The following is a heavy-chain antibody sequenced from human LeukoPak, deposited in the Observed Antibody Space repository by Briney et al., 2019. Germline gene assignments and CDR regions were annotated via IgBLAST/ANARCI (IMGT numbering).Heavy chain of an antibody. CDR1: GFTFSSAW. Sequence: PGGSLRLSCAASGFTFSSAWMSWVRQAPGKGLEWVGRIKSKTDGGTTDYAAPVKGRFTISRDDSKNTLYLQMNSLKTEDTAVYYCTTDSSGWEPVDYWGQGTLVTVSS. D-gene: IGHD6-19*01. J-gene: IGHJ4*02. CDR3: TTDSSGWEPVDY. V-gene: IGHV3-15*01. CDR2: IKSKTDGGTT.